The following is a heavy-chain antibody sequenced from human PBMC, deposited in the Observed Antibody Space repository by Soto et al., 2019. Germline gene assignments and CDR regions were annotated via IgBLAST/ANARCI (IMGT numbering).Heavy chain of an antibody. CDR2: IIPIFGTA. D-gene: IGHD2-15*01. Sequence: QVQLVQSGAEVKKPGSSVKVSCKASGGTFSSYAISWVRQAPGQGLEWMGGIIPIFGTANYAQKFQGRVTITADKSTSTAYMELSSLISEDTAVYYCARAKYCSGGSCYSIDYYYYGMDVWGQGTTVTVSS. V-gene: IGHV1-69*06. J-gene: IGHJ6*02. CDR3: ARAKYCSGGSCYSIDYYYYGMDV. CDR1: GGTFSSYA.